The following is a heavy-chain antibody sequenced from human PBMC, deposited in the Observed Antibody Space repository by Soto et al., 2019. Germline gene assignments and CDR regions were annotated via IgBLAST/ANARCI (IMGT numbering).Heavy chain of an antibody. J-gene: IGHJ6*02. CDR3: ARGDKMVRVVSPSQAYGMDV. Sequence: AASVKVSCKASGGTFSSYTISWVRQAPGQGLEWVGRIIPILGIANYAQKFQGRVTITADKSTSTAYMELSSLRSEDTAVYYCARGDKMVRVVSPSQAYGMDVWG. D-gene: IGHD3-10*01. V-gene: IGHV1-69*02. CDR2: IIPILGIA. CDR1: GGTFSSYT.